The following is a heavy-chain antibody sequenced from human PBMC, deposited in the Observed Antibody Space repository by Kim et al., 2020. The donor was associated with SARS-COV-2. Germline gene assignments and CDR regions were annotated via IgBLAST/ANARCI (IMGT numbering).Heavy chain of an antibody. D-gene: IGHD3-10*01. CDR2: IYYSGST. CDR1: GGSISSYY. Sequence: SETLSLTCTVSGGSISSYYWSWIRQPPGKGLEWIGYIYYSGSTNYNPSLKSRVTISVDTSKNQFSLKLSSVTAADTAVYYCAREFRGGFGDYGMDVWGQGTTVTVSS. V-gene: IGHV4-59*01. CDR3: AREFRGGFGDYGMDV. J-gene: IGHJ6*02.